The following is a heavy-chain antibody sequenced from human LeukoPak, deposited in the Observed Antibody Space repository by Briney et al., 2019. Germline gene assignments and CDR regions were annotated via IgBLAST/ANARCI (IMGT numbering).Heavy chain of an antibody. D-gene: IGHD5-24*01. Sequence: GGSLRLSCAASGFTFDDYGMSWVRQAPGKGLEWVSGINWNGGSTGYADSVKGRFTISRDNAKNTLYLQMNSLRAEDTAVYYCARARDGYNDYFDYWGQGTLVTVSS. V-gene: IGHV3-20*04. CDR1: GFTFDDYG. CDR3: ARARDGYNDYFDY. CDR2: INWNGGST. J-gene: IGHJ4*02.